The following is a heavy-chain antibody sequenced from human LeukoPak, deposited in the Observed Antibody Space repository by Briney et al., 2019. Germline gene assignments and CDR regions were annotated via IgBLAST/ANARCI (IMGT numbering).Heavy chain of an antibody. CDR1: GGSISSGSFY. J-gene: IGHJ3*02. V-gene: IGHV4-61*02. CDR2: ICTRGST. CDR3: ARDQALGGQWLLGAFES. Sequence: SQTLSLTCTVSGGSISSGSFYWSWIRQPAGKGLEWIGRICTRGSTNYHPSRKGRVTLSVDSSKNQFSLKLSSVTAADTAVYYCARDQALGGQWLLGAFESWGQGTMVTVSS. D-gene: IGHD6-19*01.